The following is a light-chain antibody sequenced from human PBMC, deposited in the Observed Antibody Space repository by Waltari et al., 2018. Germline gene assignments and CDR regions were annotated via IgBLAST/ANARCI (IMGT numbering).Light chain of an antibody. CDR1: SGPLSTTPS. Sequence: QTVVTQAPSVSVSPGGPVTLTCALSSGPLSTTPSATWYQQTPGQAPRTLVYKANARSSGVPDRFSGSILGNTAALTITGAQADDESDYYCALYMGSGIWVFGGGTRLTVL. CDR2: KAN. V-gene: IGLV8-61*01. J-gene: IGLJ3*02. CDR3: ALYMGSGIWV.